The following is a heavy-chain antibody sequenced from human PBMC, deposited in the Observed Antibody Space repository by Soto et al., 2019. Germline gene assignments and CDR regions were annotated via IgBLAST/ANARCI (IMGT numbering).Heavy chain of an antibody. D-gene: IGHD3-10*02. J-gene: IGHJ4*01. CDR1: GYSFTLAKYW. CDR3: PRPSYARGWRQHFEY. CDR2: ISPHESNT. V-gene: IGHV5-51*01. Sequence: VASLKISCKTSGYSFTLAKYWIGWVLQMPVKGLEWMGIISPHESNTRYNPSFQGQATISAYKSLSTAYLQWNTLRTSDTARYHCPRPSYARGWRQHFEYWAQXSLVTVS.